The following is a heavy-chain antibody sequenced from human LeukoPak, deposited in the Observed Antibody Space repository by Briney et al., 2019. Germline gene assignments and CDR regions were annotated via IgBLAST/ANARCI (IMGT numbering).Heavy chain of an antibody. V-gene: IGHV3-30*18. CDR1: GFTVSWYG. D-gene: IGHD2-15*01. CDR2: MSHDGSNK. Sequence: PGRSLRLSCAASGFTVSWYGMHWVRQAPGKGLEWVAVMSHDGSNKYYADSLKGRFTISRDNSENTLYLQMNSLRAEDTAAYYCAKESGVYCSGGSCYLDHWGQGTLVTVSS. J-gene: IGHJ4*02. CDR3: AKESGVYCSGGSCYLDH.